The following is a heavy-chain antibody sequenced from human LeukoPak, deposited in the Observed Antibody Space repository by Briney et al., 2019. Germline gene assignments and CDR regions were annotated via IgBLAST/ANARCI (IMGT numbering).Heavy chain of an antibody. CDR3: ARHPDYYGSGSYYYYYGMDV. CDR2: INPNSGGT. Sequence: GASVKVSCKASGYTFTGYYMHWVRQAPGQGLEWMGWINPNSGGTNYAQKFQGRVTMTRDTSISTAYMELSRLRSDDTAVYCCARHPDYYGSGSYYYYYGMDVWGQGTTVTVSS. V-gene: IGHV1-2*02. D-gene: IGHD3-10*01. CDR1: GYTFTGYY. J-gene: IGHJ6*02.